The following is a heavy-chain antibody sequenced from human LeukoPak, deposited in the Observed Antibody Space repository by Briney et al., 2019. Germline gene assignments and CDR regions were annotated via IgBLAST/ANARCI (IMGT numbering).Heavy chain of an antibody. CDR3: ARDGNPWNLDV. V-gene: IGHV4-59*01. D-gene: IGHD1-14*01. CDR2: IYYSGRT. CDR1: GGSISSYY. Sequence: SETLSLTCTVSGGSISSYYWTWIRQPPGKALEWVGYIYYSGRTSYNPSLKSRVTMSVDTSKNQFSLKLSSVTAADTAVYYCARDGNPWNLDVWGRGTLVAVSS. J-gene: IGHJ2*01.